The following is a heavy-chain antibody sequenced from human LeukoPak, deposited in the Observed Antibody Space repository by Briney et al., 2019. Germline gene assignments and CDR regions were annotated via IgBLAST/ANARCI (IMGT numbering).Heavy chain of an antibody. Sequence: PSQTLSLTCTVSGGSIGSGDYYWSWIRQPPGKGLEWIGYIYSSGSTYYNPSLKSRVTISVDTSKNQFSLKLISVTAADTAVYYCARSITVIVDYWGQGTLVTVSS. V-gene: IGHV4-30-4*01. CDR1: GGSIGSGDYY. D-gene: IGHD3-22*01. CDR2: IYSSGST. J-gene: IGHJ4*02. CDR3: ARSITVIVDY.